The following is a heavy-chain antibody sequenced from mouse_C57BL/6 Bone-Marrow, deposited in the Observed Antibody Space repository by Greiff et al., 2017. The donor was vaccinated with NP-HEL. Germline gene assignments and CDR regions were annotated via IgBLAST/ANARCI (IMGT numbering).Heavy chain of an antibody. V-gene: IGHV1-55*01. J-gene: IGHJ4*01. Sequence: VKLQESGAELVKPGASVKMSCKASGYTFTSYWITWVKQRPGQGLEWIGDIYPGGGSTNYNEKFKSKATLTVDTSSSTAYMQLSSLTSEYYAVYYCARSPLYDYAMDYWDQGTSVTVSS. CDR3: ARSPLYDYAMDY. CDR2: IYPGGGST. CDR1: GYTFTSYW. D-gene: IGHD1-1*01.